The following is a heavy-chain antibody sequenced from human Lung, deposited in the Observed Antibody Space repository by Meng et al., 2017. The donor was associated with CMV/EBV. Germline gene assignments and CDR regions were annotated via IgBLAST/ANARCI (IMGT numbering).Heavy chain of an antibody. CDR2: IYYSGST. V-gene: IGHV4-39*07. CDR1: GGSISSSSSY. J-gene: IGHJ4*02. CDR3: ARDRRAIAARPFDY. Sequence: SGGSISSSSSYWGWIRQPPGKGLEWIGSIYYSGSTYYNPSLKSRVTISVDTSKNQFSLKLSSVTAADTAVYYCARDRRAIAARPFDYWGQGTLVTVSS. D-gene: IGHD6-6*01.